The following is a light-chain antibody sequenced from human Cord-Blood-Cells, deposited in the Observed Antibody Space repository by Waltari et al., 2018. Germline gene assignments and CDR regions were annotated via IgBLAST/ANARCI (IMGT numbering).Light chain of an antibody. CDR1: QSISSY. Sequence: DIQMTQSPSSLSASVGDRVTITCRASQSISSYLNWYQQKPGKAPKLLIYAASSLQIGVPSRSSGSGSGTDFTLTISSLQPEDFATYYCQQRYSTPLTFGQGTRLEIK. V-gene: IGKV1-39*01. J-gene: IGKJ5*01. CDR3: QQRYSTPLT. CDR2: AAS.